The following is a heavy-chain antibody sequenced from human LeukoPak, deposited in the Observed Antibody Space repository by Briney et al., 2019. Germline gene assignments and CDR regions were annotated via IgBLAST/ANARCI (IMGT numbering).Heavy chain of an antibody. CDR1: GGSISSGGYY. V-gene: IGHV4-31*03. Sequence: PSQTLSLTCTVSGGSISSGGYYWSWIRQHPGKGLEWIGYIYYSGSTYYNPSLKSRVTISVDTSKNQFSLKLSSVTAADTAVYYCARDWAMVRGVMGHAFDIWGQGTMVTVSS. J-gene: IGHJ3*02. CDR2: IYYSGST. CDR3: ARDWAMVRGVMGHAFDI. D-gene: IGHD3-10*01.